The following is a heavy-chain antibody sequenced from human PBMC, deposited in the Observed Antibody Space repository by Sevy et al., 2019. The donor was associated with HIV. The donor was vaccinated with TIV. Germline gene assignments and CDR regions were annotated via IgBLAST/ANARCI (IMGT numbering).Heavy chain of an antibody. D-gene: IGHD6-19*01. Sequence: GGSLRLSCAASGFSISGYGMHWVRQAPGKGLEWVAVIWYNGTNKDYADSVKGRFTISRDDSKNTLYLQMNSLRAEDTAVYYCAREDIRVAGIGYYFRSWGQGTLVTVSS. CDR2: IWYNGTNK. CDR3: AREDIRVAGIGYYFRS. V-gene: IGHV3-33*01. CDR1: GFSISGYG. J-gene: IGHJ4*02.